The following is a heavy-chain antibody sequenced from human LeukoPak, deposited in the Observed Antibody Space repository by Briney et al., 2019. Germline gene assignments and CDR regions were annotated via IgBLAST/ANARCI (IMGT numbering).Heavy chain of an antibody. V-gene: IGHV4-34*01. J-gene: IGHJ5*02. CDR1: GGSFSGYY. Sequence: RPSETLSLTCAVYGGSFSGYYWSWLRQPPGKGLEWIGSIYYSGSTYYNPSLKSRVTISVDTSKSQFSLKLSSVIAADTAVYYCARVLRSYNWFDPWGQGTLVTVSS. CDR2: IYYSGST. D-gene: IGHD4-17*01. CDR3: ARVLRSYNWFDP.